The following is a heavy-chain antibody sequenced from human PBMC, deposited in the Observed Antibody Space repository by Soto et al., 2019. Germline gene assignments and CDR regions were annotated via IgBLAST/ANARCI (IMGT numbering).Heavy chain of an antibody. V-gene: IGHV1-3*01. CDR2: INAGNGNT. Sequence: ASVKVSCKASGYTFTSYAMHWVRQAPGQRLEWMGWINAGNGNTKYSQKFQGRVTITRDTSASTAYMELGSLRSEDTAVYYCARGPALRGDVVVPAAIDVAALPPRFFMDVWGKGTTVTVSS. CDR1: GYTFTSYA. CDR3: ARGPALRGDVVVPAAIDVAALPPRFFMDV. J-gene: IGHJ6*03. D-gene: IGHD2-2*01.